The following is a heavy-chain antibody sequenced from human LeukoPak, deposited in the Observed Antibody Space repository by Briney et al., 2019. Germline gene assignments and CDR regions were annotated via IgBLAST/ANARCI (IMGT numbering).Heavy chain of an antibody. V-gene: IGHV3-23*01. CDR1: GFTFSSYA. D-gene: IGHD3-3*01. CDR2: ISGSGGST. CDR3: AKGDDFWSGPGLNWFDP. J-gene: IGHJ5*02. Sequence: GGSLRLSCAASGFTFSSYAMSWGRQAPGKGREWVSAISGSGGSTYYADSVKGRFTISRDNSKNTLYLQMNSLRAEDTAVYYCAKGDDFWSGPGLNWFDPWGQGTLVTVSS.